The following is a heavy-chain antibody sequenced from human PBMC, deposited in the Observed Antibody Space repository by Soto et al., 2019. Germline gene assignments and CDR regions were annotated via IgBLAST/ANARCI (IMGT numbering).Heavy chain of an antibody. Sequence: QVQLVQSGAEVKMTGASVKVSCKASGYTFTSSGISWVRQAPGEGLEWVGWISGYDGNTDYAHKFRGRVTMTTDTSTNTAYMDLRSLRSDDTAVYYCARHNSQWPNWFDPWVQGTPVTVSS. D-gene: IGHD1-1*01. CDR2: ISGYDGNT. CDR1: GYTFTSSG. V-gene: IGHV1-18*01. CDR3: ARHNSQWPNWFDP. J-gene: IGHJ5*02.